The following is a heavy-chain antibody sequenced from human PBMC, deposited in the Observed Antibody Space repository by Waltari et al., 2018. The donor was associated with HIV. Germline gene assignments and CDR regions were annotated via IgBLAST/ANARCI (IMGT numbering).Heavy chain of an antibody. CDR3: TTVRRGATFGDA. J-gene: IGHJ4*02. CDR2: RNQDSRKT. Sequence: QVQLVQSGAEVKQSGASVRVSCMASENTLSTNDINWIRLVRRLGLQWLGCRNQDSRKTGLAPGLGGRGTRPRYTSVNTVSLELSKLTSLATGLYYCTTVRRGATFGDAWGQGSLITGSS. D-gene: IGHD3-3*01. V-gene: IGHV1-8*01. CDR1: ENTLSTND.